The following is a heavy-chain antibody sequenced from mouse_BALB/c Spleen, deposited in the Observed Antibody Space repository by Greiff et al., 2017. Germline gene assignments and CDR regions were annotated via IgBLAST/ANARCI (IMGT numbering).Heavy chain of an antibody. J-gene: IGHJ1*01. V-gene: IGHV5-17*02. D-gene: IGHD2-4*01. CDR3: ARFTYDYEGYWYFDV. Sequence: EVKLVESGGGLVQPGGSRKLSCAASGFTFSSFGMHWVRQAPEKGLEWVAYISSGSSTIYYADKVKGRFTISRDNPKNTLFLQMTSLRSEDTAMYYCARFTYDYEGYWYFDVWGAGTTVTVSS. CDR1: GFTFSSFG. CDR2: ISSGSSTI.